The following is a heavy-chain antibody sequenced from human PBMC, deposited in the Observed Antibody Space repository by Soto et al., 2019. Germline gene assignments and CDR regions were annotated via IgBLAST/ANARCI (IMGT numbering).Heavy chain of an antibody. CDR1: GYTFTSYG. Sequence: ASVKVSCKASGYTFTSYGISWVRQAPGQGLEWMGWISAYNGNTNYAQKLQGRVTMTTDTSTSTAYMELRSLRSDDTAVYYCARDTRQLAYYYYYMDVWGKGTTVTVSS. CDR2: ISAYNGNT. CDR3: ARDTRQLAYYYYYMDV. J-gene: IGHJ6*03. V-gene: IGHV1-18*01. D-gene: IGHD6-13*01.